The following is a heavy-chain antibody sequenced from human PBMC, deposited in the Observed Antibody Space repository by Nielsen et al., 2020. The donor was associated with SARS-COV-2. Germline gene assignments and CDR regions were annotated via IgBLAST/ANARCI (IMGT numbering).Heavy chain of an antibody. Sequence: SLKISCAASGFTFNSVGMHWVRQAPGKGLEWVAVVTSEGGTTYYADSVKGRFTIARDNSQNTLYLHMTSLRADDTAVYFCTRESLRSGMSRYSFCFWGQGTLLAVSS. D-gene: IGHD3-16*01. V-gene: IGHV3-30*19. CDR2: VTSEGGTT. CDR3: TRESLRSGMSRYSFCF. J-gene: IGHJ4*02. CDR1: GFTFNSVG.